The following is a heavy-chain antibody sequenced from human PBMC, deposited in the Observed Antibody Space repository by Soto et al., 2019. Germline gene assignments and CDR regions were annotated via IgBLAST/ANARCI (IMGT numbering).Heavy chain of an antibody. CDR1: GFTFSSYW. CDR3: ARGASGNYYLDY. V-gene: IGHV3-74*01. J-gene: IGHJ4*02. CDR2: INTAGSTT. Sequence: EVQLVESGGNLVQPGGSLRLSCAASGFTFSSYWIHWVRQPPGKGLLWVSRINTAGSTTNYADSVKGRFTISRDNAKNTLYPKMTSLRAEDTAVYYCARGASGNYYLDYWAQGALVTISS. D-gene: IGHD3-10*01.